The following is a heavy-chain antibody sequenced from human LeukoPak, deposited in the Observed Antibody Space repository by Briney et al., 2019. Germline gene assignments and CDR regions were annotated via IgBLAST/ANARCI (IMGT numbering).Heavy chain of an antibody. Sequence: GGSLRLSCAASGFTFYSYEMNWVRQAPGKGLEWVSSISSSSDYIYYADSVKGRFTISRDNAKNSLYLQMNSLRAEDTAVYYCARVRWLREYYFDYWGQGTLVTVSS. V-gene: IGHV3-21*01. CDR2: ISSSSDYI. CDR1: GFTFYSYE. CDR3: ARVRWLREYYFDY. J-gene: IGHJ4*02. D-gene: IGHD5-12*01.